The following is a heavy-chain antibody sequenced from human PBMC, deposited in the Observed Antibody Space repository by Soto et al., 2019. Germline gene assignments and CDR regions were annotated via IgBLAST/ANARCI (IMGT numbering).Heavy chain of an antibody. CDR2: IYTSGST. J-gene: IGHJ4*02. CDR3: ARDEVNIVATTV. Sequence: SAIQALTCTVSGGSISRYYGSWLRPPAGKGLEWIGRIYTSGSTNYNPSLKSRVSISFDTSKNHFSLDLRSVTAADTAVYYCARDEVNIVATTVWGQGTLVTVSS. V-gene: IGHV4-4*07. D-gene: IGHD5-12*01. CDR1: GGSISRYY.